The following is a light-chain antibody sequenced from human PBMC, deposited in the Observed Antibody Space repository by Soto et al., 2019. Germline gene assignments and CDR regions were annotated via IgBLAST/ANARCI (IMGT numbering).Light chain of an antibody. J-gene: IGLJ2*01. CDR2: GNS. V-gene: IGLV1-40*01. Sequence: QSVLTQPPSLSGAPGQRVTNSCTGSSSNIGAGYDVHWYQQLPGTAPKLLIYGNSNRPSGVPDRFSGSKSGTSASLAITGLQAEDEADYYCQSYDSSLSGSVVFGGGTKLTVL. CDR3: QSYDSSLSGSVV. CDR1: SSNIGAGYD.